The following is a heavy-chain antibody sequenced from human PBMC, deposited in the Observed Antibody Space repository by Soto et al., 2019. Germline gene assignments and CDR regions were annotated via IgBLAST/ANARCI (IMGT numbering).Heavy chain of an antibody. D-gene: IGHD1-7*01. CDR2: VSAYNGNT. CDR1: GYTFSNDA. Sequence: QIQLVQSGAEVKKPGASVKVSCKASGYTFSNDAITWVRQAPGQGLEWMGWVSAYNGNTNYAQKFKGRVTMTTDTSTSTASMEIRSLRYDDTAVYFCARASRYYWNYMMYWGQGTLVTVSS. J-gene: IGHJ4*02. V-gene: IGHV1-18*01. CDR3: ARASRYYWNYMMY.